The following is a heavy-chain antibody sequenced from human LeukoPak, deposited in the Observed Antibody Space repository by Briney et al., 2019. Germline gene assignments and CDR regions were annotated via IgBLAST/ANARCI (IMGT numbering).Heavy chain of an antibody. J-gene: IGHJ6*03. CDR3: ARSFLDYMDV. Sequence: SETLSLTCTVSGESINPYYWNWIRQPPGKGLEWIGHIYKSGSTNYNPSLKSRLTMSLDTSKNQFSLKLRSVTAADTAVYFCARSFLDYMDVWGKGTTVTVSS. CDR1: GESINPYY. V-gene: IGHV4-59*12. CDR2: IYKSGST. D-gene: IGHD2/OR15-2a*01.